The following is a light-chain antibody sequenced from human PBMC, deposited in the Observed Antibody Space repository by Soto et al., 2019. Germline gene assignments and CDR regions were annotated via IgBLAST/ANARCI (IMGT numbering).Light chain of an antibody. CDR3: QQYDNLPYT. CDR2: DAS. V-gene: IGKV1-33*01. J-gene: IGKJ2*01. CDR1: QDINNY. Sequence: DIQMPQSPSSLSASVGDRVTITCQARQDINNYLNWYQQKPGKAPKLLIYDASNLETGVPSRLSGSGSGTDFTLTISSLQPEDIATYYCQQYDNLPYTFGQGTKLEIK.